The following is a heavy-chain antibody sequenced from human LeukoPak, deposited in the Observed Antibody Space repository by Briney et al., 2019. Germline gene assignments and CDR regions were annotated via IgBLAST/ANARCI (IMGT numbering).Heavy chain of an antibody. V-gene: IGHV3-23*01. CDR3: ASYLYWWSDLGY. J-gene: IGHJ4*02. CDR2: ISGSGDNT. Sequence: PGGSLRLSCAASGFTFDDYAMHWVRQAPGKGLEWVSGISGSGDNTYYADSVKGRFTISRDNSKNTLYLQMNSLRVEDTAVYYCASYLYWWSDLGYWGQGTLVTVSS. CDR1: GFTFDDYA. D-gene: IGHD2-8*02.